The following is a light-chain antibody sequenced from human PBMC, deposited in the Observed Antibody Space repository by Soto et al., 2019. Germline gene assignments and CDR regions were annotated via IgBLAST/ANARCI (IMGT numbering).Light chain of an antibody. Sequence: QSLLTQPPSASGSPGQSVTISCTRTSSDVGGYDYVSWYQQHPTKAPKLMIYEVTIRPSGVSDLFPGSKSGNTASLTVSGLQAEDEADYYCSSYTGGNPSYVFGTGTKVTVL. J-gene: IGLJ1*01. V-gene: IGLV2-8*01. CDR2: EVT. CDR1: SSDVGGYDY. CDR3: SSYTGGNPSYV.